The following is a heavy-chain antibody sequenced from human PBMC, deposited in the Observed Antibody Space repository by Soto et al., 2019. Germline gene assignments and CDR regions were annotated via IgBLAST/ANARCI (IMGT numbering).Heavy chain of an antibody. CDR1: GFTVSSYA. Sequence: EVQLLESGGGLVQPGGALRLSCAASGFTVSSYAMSWVRQAPGKGMEWVSVISGSGSTYSADTVKGGCTISRDSSKKTVYLQMNSLRAEETAVYYCANALRFTVTTGYYLDVWGRGTTVTVSS. V-gene: IGHV3-23*01. CDR2: ISGSGST. CDR3: ANALRFTVTTGYYLDV. J-gene: IGHJ6*03. D-gene: IGHD4-4*01.